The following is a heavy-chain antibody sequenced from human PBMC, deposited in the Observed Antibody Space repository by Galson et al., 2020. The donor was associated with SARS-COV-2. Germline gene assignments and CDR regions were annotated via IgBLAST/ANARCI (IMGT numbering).Heavy chain of an antibody. J-gene: IGHJ1*01. Sequence: AGGSLTLSCAASGFTFSDHYMSWIRQAPGKGLEWISYISSSGSYTNYADSVKGRFTISRDNAKNSLYLQMNSLRVEDTALYFCARNGRDCTGGICYGAEYFQYWGQGNPVTVSS. CDR3: ARNGRDCTGGICYGAEYFQY. V-gene: IGHV3-11*06. CDR2: ISSSGSYT. CDR1: GFTFSDHY. D-gene: IGHD2-8*02.